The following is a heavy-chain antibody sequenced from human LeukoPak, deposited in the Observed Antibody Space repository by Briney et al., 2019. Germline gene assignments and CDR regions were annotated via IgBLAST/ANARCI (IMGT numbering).Heavy chain of an antibody. J-gene: IGHJ5*02. Sequence: SETLSLTCAVSGYSISSGYYWSWIRQPPGKGLEWIGSIYHSGSTYYNPSLKSRVTISVDTSKNQFSLKLSSVTAADTAVYYCARHEHYYDSSGYYHWGQGTLVTVSS. V-gene: IGHV4-38-2*01. CDR1: GYSISSGYY. CDR3: ARHEHYYDSSGYYH. CDR2: IYHSGST. D-gene: IGHD3-22*01.